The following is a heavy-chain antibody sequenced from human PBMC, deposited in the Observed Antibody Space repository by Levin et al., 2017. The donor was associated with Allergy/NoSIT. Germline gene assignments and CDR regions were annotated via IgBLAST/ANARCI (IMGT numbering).Heavy chain of an antibody. D-gene: IGHD6-6*01. CDR3: AKPPEYSSSTDY. J-gene: IGHJ4*02. Sequence: GGSLRLSCAASGFTFSSYGMHWVRQAPGKGLEWVAVISYDGSNKYYADSVKGRFTISRDNSKNTLYLQMNSLRAEDTAVYYCAKPPEYSSSTDYWGQGTLVTVSS. V-gene: IGHV3-30*18. CDR1: GFTFSSYG. CDR2: ISYDGSNK.